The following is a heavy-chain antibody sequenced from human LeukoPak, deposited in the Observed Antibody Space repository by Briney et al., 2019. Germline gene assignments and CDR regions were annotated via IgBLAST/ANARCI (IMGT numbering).Heavy chain of an antibody. CDR2: IYYSGST. V-gene: IGHV4-39*01. Sequence: SETLSLTCTVSGGSISSSSYYWGWIRQPPVKGLEWIGSIYYSGSTYYNPSLKSRVTISVDTSKNQFSLKLSSVTAADTAVYYCARVVTNVLYYYYYMDVWGKGTTVTVSS. CDR3: ARVVTNVLYYYYYMDV. J-gene: IGHJ6*03. CDR1: GGSISSSSYY. D-gene: IGHD4-23*01.